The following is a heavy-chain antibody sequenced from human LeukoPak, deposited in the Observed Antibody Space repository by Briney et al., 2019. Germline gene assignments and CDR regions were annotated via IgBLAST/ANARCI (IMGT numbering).Heavy chain of an antibody. CDR2: INHSGST. V-gene: IGHV4-34*01. J-gene: IGHJ6*03. CDR1: GGSFSGYY. Sequence: PSETLSLTCAVYGGSFSGYYWSWIRQPPGKGLEWIGEINHSGSTNYNPSLKSRVTISVDTSKNQFSLKLSSVTAADTAVYYCARGSYYYGSGSYYNPTYYYYYMDVWGKGTTVTVSS. CDR3: ARGSYYYGSGSYYNPTYYYYYMDV. D-gene: IGHD3-10*01.